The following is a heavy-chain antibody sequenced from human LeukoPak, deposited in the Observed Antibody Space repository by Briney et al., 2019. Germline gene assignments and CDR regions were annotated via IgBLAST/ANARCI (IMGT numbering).Heavy chain of an antibody. CDR3: ARNWGYNYGYGSFDS. J-gene: IGHJ4*02. CDR1: GGPIRSAGYY. Sequence: SETLSLTCNVSGGPIRSAGYYWGWIRQSPGRGLEWIGYIYHSGTTFYSPSLKSRVTISIDTSKSQFSLTLSAVAAADTAVYYCARNWGYNYGYGSFDSWGQGILVTVSS. V-gene: IGHV4-30-2*06. D-gene: IGHD5-24*01. CDR2: IYHSGTT.